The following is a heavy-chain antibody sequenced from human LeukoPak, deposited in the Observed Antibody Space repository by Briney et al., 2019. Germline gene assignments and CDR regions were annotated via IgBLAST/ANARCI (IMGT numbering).Heavy chain of an antibody. CDR3: ARDSGYYDSSGYNDY. J-gene: IGHJ4*02. V-gene: IGHV3-33*01. CDR2: IWYDGSNK. CDR1: GVTFGSYG. D-gene: IGHD3-22*01. Sequence: AAEGVTFGSYGKHWVRRATGKGLEWVAVIWYDGSNKYYADSVKGRFTISRDNSKNTLYLQMNSLRAEDTAVYYCARDSGYYDSSGYNDYWGQGTLVTVSS.